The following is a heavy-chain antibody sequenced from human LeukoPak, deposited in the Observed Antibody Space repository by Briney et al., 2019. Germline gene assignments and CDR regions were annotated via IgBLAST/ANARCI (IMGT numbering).Heavy chain of an antibody. J-gene: IGHJ5*02. V-gene: IGHV1-2*02. CDR1: GYTFTGYY. CDR3: ARGTALTTMKVQPNWFDP. CDR2: INPNSGGT. D-gene: IGHD3-22*01. Sequence: ASVKVSCKASGYTFTGYYMHWVRQAPGQGLEWMGWINPNSGGTNYAQKFQGRVTMTRDRSISTAYMELSRLRSDDTAVYYCARGTALTTMKVQPNWFDPWGQGTLVTVSS.